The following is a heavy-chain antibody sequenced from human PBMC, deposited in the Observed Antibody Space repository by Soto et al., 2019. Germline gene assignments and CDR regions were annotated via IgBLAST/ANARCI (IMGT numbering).Heavy chain of an antibody. Sequence: SQTLSLTCAISGDSVSSNSAAWNWIRQSPSRGLEWLGRTYYRSKWYNDYAVSVKGRITINPDTSKNQFSLQLNSVTPEDTAVYYCARDSHDMGVVPAAKEYYYYGMDVWGQGTTVTVSS. V-gene: IGHV6-1*01. CDR2: TYYRSKWYN. CDR3: ARDSHDMGVVPAAKEYYYYGMDV. D-gene: IGHD2-2*01. CDR1: GDSVSSNSAA. J-gene: IGHJ6*02.